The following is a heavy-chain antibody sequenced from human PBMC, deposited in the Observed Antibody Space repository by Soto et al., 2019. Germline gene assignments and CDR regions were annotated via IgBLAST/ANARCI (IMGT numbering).Heavy chain of an antibody. V-gene: IGHV2-5*02. J-gene: IGHJ4*02. CDR3: AHRRIGVSQWNYGDFDY. Sequence: QITLKESGPTLVKPTQTLTLTCTFSGFSLSTRGMGVGWVRQPPGKALGWLVFIYWDDDKRYSPSLRSRLTITKDTSKNQVVLTMTNVDPVDRATYFCAHRRIGVSQWNYGDFDYWGQGTLVTVSS. CDR2: IYWDDDK. CDR1: GFSLSTRGMG. D-gene: IGHD1-7*01.